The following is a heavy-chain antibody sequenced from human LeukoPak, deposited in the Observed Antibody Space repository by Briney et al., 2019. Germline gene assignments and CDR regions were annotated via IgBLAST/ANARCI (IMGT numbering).Heavy chain of an antibody. J-gene: IGHJ6*02. CDR3: AKARGIRYYYGMDV. Sequence: PGGSLRLSCAASDFTVSNNFFSWVRQAPGKGLEWVSVIYSGGSTYYADSVKGRFTISRDNSKNTLYLQMNSLRAEDTAVYYCAKARGIRYYYGMDVWGQGTTVTVSS. CDR1: DFTVSNNF. D-gene: IGHD1-26*01. CDR2: IYSGGST. V-gene: IGHV3-53*01.